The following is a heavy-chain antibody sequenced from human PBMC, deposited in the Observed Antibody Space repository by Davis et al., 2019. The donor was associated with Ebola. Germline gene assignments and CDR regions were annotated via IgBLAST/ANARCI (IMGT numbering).Heavy chain of an antibody. CDR2: INPYSGGT. CDR3: ARLSFGEVGFDY. J-gene: IGHJ4*02. Sequence: ASVKVSCKASGYSLTDYYIHWVRQAPGQGLEWMGRINPYSGGTNYAQKFKGRVTMTRDTSISTAYVELSRLRSDDTAVYYCARLSFGEVGFDYWGQGTLVTVSS. V-gene: IGHV1-2*06. D-gene: IGHD3-10*01. CDR1: GYSLTDYY.